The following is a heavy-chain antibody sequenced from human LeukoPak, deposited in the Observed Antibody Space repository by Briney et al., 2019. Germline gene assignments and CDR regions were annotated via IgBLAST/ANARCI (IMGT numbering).Heavy chain of an antibody. CDR3: ARDRYYDSRGNFYESGY. CDR2: IVPILRTA. Sequence: SVKVSCKTSGGTFSNYAITWVRQAPGQGLEWMGGIVPILRTANYAQKFQGRLTITTDESTSTAYMDLNRLTSEDTAVYYCARDRYYDSRGNFYESGYWGQGTLVSVSS. CDR1: GGTFSNYA. J-gene: IGHJ4*02. D-gene: IGHD3-22*01. V-gene: IGHV1-69*05.